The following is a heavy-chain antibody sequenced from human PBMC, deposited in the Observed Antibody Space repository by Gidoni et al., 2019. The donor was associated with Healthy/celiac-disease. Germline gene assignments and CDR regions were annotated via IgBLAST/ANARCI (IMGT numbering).Heavy chain of an antibody. CDR1: GGTFSSYA. J-gene: IGHJ5*02. Sequence: QVQLVQSGAEVKKPGSSVKVSCKASGGTFSSYAISWVRQAPGQGLEWMGRIIPILGIANYAQKFQGRVTITADKSTSTAYMELSSLRSEDTAVYYCARYGDYPDNWFDPWGQGTLVTVSS. CDR3: ARYGDYPDNWFDP. V-gene: IGHV1-69*04. CDR2: IIPILGIA. D-gene: IGHD4-17*01.